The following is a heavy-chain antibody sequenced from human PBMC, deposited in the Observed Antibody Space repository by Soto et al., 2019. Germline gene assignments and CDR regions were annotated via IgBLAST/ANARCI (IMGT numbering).Heavy chain of an antibody. CDR1: DDSINSDKYY. D-gene: IGHD3-9*01. Sequence: QLQLQESGPGLVKPSETLSLTCSVSDDSINSDKYYWGWIRQPPGTGLEWIGSIYYRGNAYYNPSLQTRGTISLDKSKSQFSLKLNSVTAADSAVYFCARLEGLATISYYFDFWGPGALVTVSS. J-gene: IGHJ4*02. V-gene: IGHV4-39*01. CDR3: ARLEGLATISYYFDF. CDR2: IYYRGNA.